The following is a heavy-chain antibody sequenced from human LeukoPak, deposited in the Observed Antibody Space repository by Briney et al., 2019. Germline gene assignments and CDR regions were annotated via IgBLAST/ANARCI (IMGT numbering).Heavy chain of an antibody. J-gene: IGHJ4*02. D-gene: IGHD3-22*01. CDR1: GGSISSSSYY. Sequence: KASETLSLTCTVSGGSISSSSYYWGWIRQPPGKGLEWIGSIHYSGSTYYNPSLKSRVTISVDTSKNQFSLKLSSVTAADTAVYYCARLPYDSSGYYPYYFDYWGQGTLVTVSS. CDR3: ARLPYDSSGYYPYYFDY. V-gene: IGHV4-39*01. CDR2: IHYSGST.